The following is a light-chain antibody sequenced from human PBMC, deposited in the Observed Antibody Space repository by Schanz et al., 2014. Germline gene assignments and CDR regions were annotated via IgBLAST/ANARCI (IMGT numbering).Light chain of an antibody. J-gene: IGKJ4*01. CDR2: GAS. CDR3: QQYGSSPLT. V-gene: IGKV3-20*01. Sequence: EIVLTQSPATLSLSPGERATLSCRASQNVASYLAWYQQRPGQAPRLLIYGASSRATGIPDRFTGSGSGTDFTLTISRLEPEDFAVYYCQQYGSSPLTFGGGTNVEIK. CDR1: QNVASY.